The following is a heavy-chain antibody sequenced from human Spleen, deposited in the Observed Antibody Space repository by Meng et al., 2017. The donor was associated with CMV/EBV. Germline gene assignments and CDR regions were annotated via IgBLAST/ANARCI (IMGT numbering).Heavy chain of an antibody. CDR2: INHSGST. CDR3: ARGLYSSSWYFDY. CDR1: GGSFSGYY. V-gene: IGHV4-34*01. D-gene: IGHD6-13*01. Sequence: QVQLQQWGAGLLKPSETLSLTCAVYGGSFSGYYWSWIRQPPGKGLEWIGEINHSGSTNYNPSLKSRVTISVDTSKNQFSLKLSSVTAADTAVYYCARGLYSSSWYFDYWGQGTLVTVSS. J-gene: IGHJ4*02.